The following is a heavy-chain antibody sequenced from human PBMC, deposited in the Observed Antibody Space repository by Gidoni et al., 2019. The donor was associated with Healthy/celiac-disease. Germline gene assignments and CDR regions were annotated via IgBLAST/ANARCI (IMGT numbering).Heavy chain of an antibody. Sequence: EVQLVESGGGLVQPVGSLRLSCAASGFTVSSNYMSWVRQAPGKGLEWVSVIYSGGSTYYADSVKGRFTISRDNSKNTLYLQMNSLRAEDTAVYYCARDYYGDYDLPGHFDYWGQGTLVTVSS. J-gene: IGHJ4*02. V-gene: IGHV3-66*02. D-gene: IGHD4-17*01. CDR2: IYSGGST. CDR1: GFTVSSNY. CDR3: ARDYYGDYDLPGHFDY.